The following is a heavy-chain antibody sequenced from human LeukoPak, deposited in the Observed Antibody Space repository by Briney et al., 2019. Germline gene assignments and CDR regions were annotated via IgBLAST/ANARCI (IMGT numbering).Heavy chain of an antibody. V-gene: IGHV3-23*01. CDR3: AKESDISGWYGVDY. D-gene: IGHD6-19*01. J-gene: IGHJ4*02. Sequence: GGSVRLSCAASGFAFSSYAMSWVRQAPGKGLEWVSDISGSGGSTHYADSVKGRFTISRDNSKNTLSLQMNSLRAEDTAVYYCAKESDISGWYGVDYWGQGTLVTVSS. CDR1: GFAFSSYA. CDR2: ISGSGGST.